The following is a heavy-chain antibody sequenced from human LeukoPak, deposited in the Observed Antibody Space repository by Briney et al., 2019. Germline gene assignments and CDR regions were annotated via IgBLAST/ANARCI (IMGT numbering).Heavy chain of an antibody. CDR3: ARSGPISYYFDY. D-gene: IGHD2-15*01. J-gene: IGHJ4*02. Sequence: PGGSLRLSCAASGFTYSSYWMSGVRQAPGKGVEGVANIKQDGSEKYYVDSVKGRFTIFRDNAKNSLYLQMNSLRAEDTAVYYCARSGPISYYFDYWGQGTLVTVSS. CDR2: IKQDGSEK. V-gene: IGHV3-7*01. CDR1: GFTYSSYW.